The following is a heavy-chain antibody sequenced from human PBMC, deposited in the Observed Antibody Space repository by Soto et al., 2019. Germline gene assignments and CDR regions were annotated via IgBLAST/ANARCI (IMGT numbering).Heavy chain of an antibody. Sequence: GGSLRLSCAASGFTFSSYAMSWVRQATGKGLEWVSAISGSGGSTYYADSVKGRFTISRDNSKNTLYLQMNSLRAEDTDVYYCAKAAAAGRGYYRDVWGKGTTVTVSS. V-gene: IGHV3-23*01. D-gene: IGHD6-13*01. CDR1: GFTFSSYA. CDR2: ISGSGGST. J-gene: IGHJ6*03. CDR3: AKAAAAGRGYYRDV.